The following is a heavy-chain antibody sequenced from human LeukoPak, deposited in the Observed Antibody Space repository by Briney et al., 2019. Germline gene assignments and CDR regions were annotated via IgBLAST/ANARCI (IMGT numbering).Heavy chain of an antibody. D-gene: IGHD6-19*01. CDR3: ARDWTVAGLPFDY. V-gene: IGHV3-21*01. J-gene: IGHJ4*02. Sequence: GGSLRLSCAASGFTFSSYSMNWVRQAPGKGLEWVSSISSSSSYIYYAHSVKGRFTISRDNAKNSLYLQMNSLRAEDTAVYYCARDWTVAGLPFDYWGQGTLVTVSS. CDR1: GFTFSSYS. CDR2: ISSSSSYI.